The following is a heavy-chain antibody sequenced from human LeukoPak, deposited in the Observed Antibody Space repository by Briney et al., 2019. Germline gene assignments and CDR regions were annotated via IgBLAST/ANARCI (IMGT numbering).Heavy chain of an antibody. CDR1: GFTFGDYA. V-gene: IGHV3-49*03. Sequence: GGSLRLSCTASGFTFGDYAMSWFRQAPGKGLEGVGFIRSKAYGGTTEYAASVKGRFTISRDDSKSIAYLQMNSLKTEDTAVYYCTGSGWYGGYGDYWGQGTLVTVSP. CDR3: TGSGWYGGYGDY. J-gene: IGHJ4*02. CDR2: IRSKAYGGTT. D-gene: IGHD6-19*01.